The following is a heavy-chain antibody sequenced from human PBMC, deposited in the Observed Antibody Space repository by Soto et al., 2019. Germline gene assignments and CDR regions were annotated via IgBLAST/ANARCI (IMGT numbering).Heavy chain of an antibody. CDR3: ARVGPLYYYDSSGYWNYFDY. J-gene: IGHJ4*02. V-gene: IGHV1-46*01. CDR1: GYTFTSYY. CDR2: INPSGGST. D-gene: IGHD3-22*01. Sequence: QVQLVQSGAEVKKPGASVKVSCKASGYTFTSYYMHWVRQAPGQGLEWMGIINPSGGSTSYAQKFQGRVTMTRDTSTSTVYMELSSLRSEDTAVYYCARVGPLYYYDSSGYWNYFDYWGQGTLVTVSS.